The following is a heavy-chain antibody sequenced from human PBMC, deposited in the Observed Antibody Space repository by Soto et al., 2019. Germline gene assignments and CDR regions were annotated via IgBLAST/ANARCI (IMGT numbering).Heavy chain of an antibody. V-gene: IGHV3-30*03. CDR1: GVTFSSYG. D-gene: IGHD3-22*01. J-gene: IGHJ5*02. Sequence: PGGSLRLSCAASGVTFSSYGIHWVRQAPGKGLEWVAVISYDGGNKYYADSVKGRFTISRDNSKNTLYLQMNSLRTEDTAVYYCAGNYYDSGGYYFDWFDPWGQGTLVTVSS. CDR3: AGNYYDSGGYYFDWFDP. CDR2: ISYDGGNK.